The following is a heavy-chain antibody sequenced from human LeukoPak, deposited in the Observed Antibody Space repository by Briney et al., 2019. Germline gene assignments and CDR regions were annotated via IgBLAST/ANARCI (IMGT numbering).Heavy chain of an antibody. D-gene: IGHD3-9*01. Sequence: GSLRLSCAASGFTFSSYAMHWVRQAPGKGLEWVAVISYDGSNKYYADSVKGRFTISRDNSKNTLYLQMNSLRAEDTAVYYCASNYDILTGPFDYWGQGTLVTVSS. CDR3: ASNYDILTGPFDY. CDR1: GFTFSSYA. V-gene: IGHV3-30*04. J-gene: IGHJ4*02. CDR2: ISYDGSNK.